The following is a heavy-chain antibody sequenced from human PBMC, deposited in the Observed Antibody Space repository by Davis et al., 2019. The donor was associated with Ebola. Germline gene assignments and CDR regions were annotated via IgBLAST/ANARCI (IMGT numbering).Heavy chain of an antibody. CDR3: ARWNVSPYFDS. J-gene: IGHJ4*02. CDR2: INPSGAGA. CDR1: RYTFSNYY. D-gene: IGHD1-1*01. Sequence: ASVKVSCKTSRYTFSNYYLHWVQQVPGQGLEWMGIINPSGAGASYAQKFQGRVTMTRDTSTSTVYMELSSLTSEDTAVYYCARWNVSPYFDSWGQGTLVTVSS. V-gene: IGHV1-46*01.